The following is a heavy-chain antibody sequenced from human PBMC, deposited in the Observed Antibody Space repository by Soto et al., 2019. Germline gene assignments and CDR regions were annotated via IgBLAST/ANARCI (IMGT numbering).Heavy chain of an antibody. J-gene: IGHJ3*02. V-gene: IGHV4-59*01. CDR1: VGSIRSSY. Sequence: SEPLSPPCPVSVGSIRSSYWSWIPQPPVMAPEWIGYIYYSGSTNYNPSLKSRVTISVDTSKNQFSLKLSSVTAADTAVYYCARESRYYDILTGYGLDAFDIWGQGTMVTVSS. CDR2: IYYSGST. CDR3: ARESRYYDILTGYGLDAFDI. D-gene: IGHD3-9*01.